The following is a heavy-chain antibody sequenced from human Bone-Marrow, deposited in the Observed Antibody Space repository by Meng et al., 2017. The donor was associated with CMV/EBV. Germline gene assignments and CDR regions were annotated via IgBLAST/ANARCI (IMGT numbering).Heavy chain of an antibody. J-gene: IGHJ6*02. CDR3: AKSSSRDPYYYYGMDV. D-gene: IGHD6-6*01. Sequence: GESLKISCAASGFTFSSYSMNWVRQAPGKGLEWVSSISSSSSCIYYADSVKGRFTISRDNAKNSLYLQMNSLRAEDTAVYYCAKSSSRDPYYYYGMDVWGQGTTVTVSS. CDR1: GFTFSSYS. V-gene: IGHV3-21*01. CDR2: ISSSSSCI.